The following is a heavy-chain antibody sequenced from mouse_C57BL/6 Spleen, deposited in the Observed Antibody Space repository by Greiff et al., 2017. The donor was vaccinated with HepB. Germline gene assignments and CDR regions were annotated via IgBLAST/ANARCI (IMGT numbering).Heavy chain of an antibody. CDR2: ISSGSSTI. Sequence: EVMLVESGGGLVKPGGSLKLSCAASGFTFSDYGMHWVRQAPEKGLEWVAYISSGSSTIYYADTEKGRFTISRDNAKNTLFLQMTSLRSEDTAMYYCSRLPPYAMDYWGQGTSVTVSS. V-gene: IGHV5-17*01. D-gene: IGHD5-5*01. CDR1: GFTFSDYG. CDR3: SRLPPYAMDY. J-gene: IGHJ4*01.